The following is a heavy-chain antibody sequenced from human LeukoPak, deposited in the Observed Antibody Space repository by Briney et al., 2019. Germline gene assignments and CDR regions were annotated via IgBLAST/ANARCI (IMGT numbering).Heavy chain of an antibody. CDR2: YHYSGST. Sequence: SETLSLTCTVAGGSISSYYSSLLRQPPEKVLELIGYYHYSGSTNYNPSLKSRVTISVDTSKNQFSLKLSSVTAADTAVYYCARRLRYFDWPIYRDYFDYWGQGTLVTVSS. J-gene: IGHJ4*02. D-gene: IGHD3-9*01. CDR3: ARRLRYFDWPIYRDYFDY. CDR1: GGSISSYY. V-gene: IGHV4-59*01.